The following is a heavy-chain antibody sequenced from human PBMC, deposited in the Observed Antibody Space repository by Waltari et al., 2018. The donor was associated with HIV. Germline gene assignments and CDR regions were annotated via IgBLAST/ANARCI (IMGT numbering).Heavy chain of an antibody. J-gene: IGHJ1*01. CDR1: GFLFSDYY. CDR2: ISSSGSTI. V-gene: IGHV3-11*01. CDR3: ATFDYYDSRYFQH. D-gene: IGHD3-22*01. Sequence: QVQLVESGGGLVKPGGSLRLPCAASGFLFSDYYMSWIPQAPGKGLEWVSYISSSGSTIYYADSVKGRFTISRDNAKNSLYLQMNSLRAEDTAVYYCATFDYYDSRYFQHWGQGTLVTVSS.